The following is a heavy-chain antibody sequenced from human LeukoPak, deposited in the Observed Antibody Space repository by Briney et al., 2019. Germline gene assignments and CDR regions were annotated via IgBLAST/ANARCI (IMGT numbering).Heavy chain of an antibody. V-gene: IGHV3-23*01. CDR1: GFIFRGYA. CDR2: ITASDYTT. Sequence: GGSLRLSCAASGFIFRGYAMTWVRQAPGKGLEWVSSITASDYTTYADSVKGRFTISRDNSKNTLYLQMDSLRGDDTALYHCARDPNGDYIGAFDNWGQGTMVTVSS. J-gene: IGHJ3*02. CDR3: ARDPNGDYIGAFDN. D-gene: IGHD4-17*01.